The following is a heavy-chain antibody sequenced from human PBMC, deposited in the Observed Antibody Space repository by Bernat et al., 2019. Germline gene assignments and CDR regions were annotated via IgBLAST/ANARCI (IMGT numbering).Heavy chain of an antibody. J-gene: IGHJ4*02. D-gene: IGHD1-7*01. CDR1: GGSISRYY. Sequence: QVQLQESGPGLVKPSETLSLTCTVSGGSISRYYWSWIRQPAGKGLEWIGRIYTSGSTNYNPSLKSRVTMSVDTSKNRFSLKLCSVTAAATAVYYCAGDVTWNYVSLFDYWGQGTLVTVSS. CDR3: AGDVTWNYVSLFDY. CDR2: IYTSGST. V-gene: IGHV4-4*07.